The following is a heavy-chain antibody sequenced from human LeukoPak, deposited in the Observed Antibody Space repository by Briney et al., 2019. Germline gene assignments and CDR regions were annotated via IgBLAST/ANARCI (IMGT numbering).Heavy chain of an antibody. CDR3: ARLYDFWSGYYFDY. D-gene: IGHD3-3*01. CDR2: IYYSGSI. Sequence: PSETLSLTCTVSGGSISSYYWSWIRQPPGKGLEWIGYIYYSGSINYNPSLKSRVTISVDTSKNQFSLKLSSVTAADTAVYYCARLYDFWSGYYFDYWGQGTLVTVSS. V-gene: IGHV4-59*01. J-gene: IGHJ4*02. CDR1: GGSISSYY.